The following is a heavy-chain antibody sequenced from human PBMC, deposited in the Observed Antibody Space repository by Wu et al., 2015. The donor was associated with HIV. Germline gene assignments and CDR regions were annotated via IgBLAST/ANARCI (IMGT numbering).Heavy chain of an antibody. CDR3: ASLGGYYYYMDV. Sequence: QVQLVQSGAVVKKPGASVKVSCKASGYTFTGYYIHWVRQAPGQGLEWMGGIIPIFGTANYAQKFQGRVTITADESTSTAYMELSSLRSEDTAVYYCASLGGYYYYMDVWGKGTTVTVSS. V-gene: IGHV1-69*01. CDR1: GYTFTGYY. D-gene: IGHD3-16*01. J-gene: IGHJ6*03. CDR2: IIPIFGTA.